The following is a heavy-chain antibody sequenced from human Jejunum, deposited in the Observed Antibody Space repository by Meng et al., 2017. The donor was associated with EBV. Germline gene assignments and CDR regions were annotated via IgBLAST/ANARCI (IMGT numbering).Heavy chain of an antibody. D-gene: IGHD3-16*01. V-gene: IGHV3-15*01. J-gene: IGHJ4*02. Sequence: EVQLVGSGGSLVKPGESLRLSCAASGFTFTNSHKTWVRQAPGKGLEWVGRIKRTTDGETTDYAAPVKGRFTISRDDSKNTLYLQMNSLKTEDTAVYYCTDVGGDMIWGQGILVTVSS. CDR2: IKRTTDGETT. CDR3: TDVGGDMI. CDR1: GFTFTNSH.